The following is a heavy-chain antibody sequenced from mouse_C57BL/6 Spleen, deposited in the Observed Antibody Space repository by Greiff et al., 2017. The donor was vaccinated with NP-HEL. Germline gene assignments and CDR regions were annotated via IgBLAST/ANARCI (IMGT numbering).Heavy chain of an antibody. D-gene: IGHD3-3*01. CDR2: ISNGGGST. Sequence: EVQRVESGGGLVQPGGSLKLSCAASGFTFSDYYMYWVRQTPEKRLEWVAYISNGGGSTYYPDTVKGRFTISRDNAKNTLYLQMSRLKSEDTAMYDCARHRDWYFDVWGTGTTVTVSS. J-gene: IGHJ1*03. V-gene: IGHV5-12*01. CDR3: ARHRDWYFDV. CDR1: GFTFSDYY.